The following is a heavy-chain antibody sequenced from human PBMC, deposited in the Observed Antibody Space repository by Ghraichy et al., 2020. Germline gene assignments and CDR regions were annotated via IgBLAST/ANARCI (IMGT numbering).Heavy chain of an antibody. D-gene: IGHD3-22*01. CDR1: GFDFDAHG. V-gene: IGHV3-20*04. CDR3: ARARSDYYSDMDY. J-gene: IGHJ4*02. CDR2: IDWSADDF. Sequence: LSLTCAASGFDFDAHGMSWVRQRPGKGLEWVSGIDWSADDFDYAVSVKGRFIISRDNANKSLYLQMNSLRVEDTAFYYCARARSDYYSDMDYWGPGTLVTVSS.